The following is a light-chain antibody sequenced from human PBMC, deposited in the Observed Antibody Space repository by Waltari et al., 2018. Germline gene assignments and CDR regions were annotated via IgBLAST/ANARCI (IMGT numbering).Light chain of an antibody. V-gene: IGLV6-57*03. CDR3: QSYDSSSPAV. CDR1: RGSIASNY. J-gene: IGLJ7*01. CDR2: EEN. Sequence: NFMLTQPHSVSESPGKTVTISCTRSRGSIASNYVQWYQQRPGSAPTTVVVEENQRPYGCPVRFSGSIDSSSNSASLTISGLKTEDEADYYCQSYDSSSPAVFGGGTQLTVL.